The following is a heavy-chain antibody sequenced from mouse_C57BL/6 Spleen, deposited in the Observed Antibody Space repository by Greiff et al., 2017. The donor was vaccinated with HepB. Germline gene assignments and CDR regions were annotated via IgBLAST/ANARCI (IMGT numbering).Heavy chain of an antibody. V-gene: IGHV1-18*01. CDR1: GYTFTDYN. J-gene: IGHJ1*03. CDR3: ARGTGLCWYFDV. D-gene: IGHD4-1*01. Sequence: VQLQQSGPELVKPGASVKIPCKASGYTFTDYNMDWVKQSHGKSLEWIGDINPYNGGTIYNQKFKGKATLTVDKSSSTAYMELRSLTSEDTAVYYCARGTGLCWYFDVWGTGTTVTVAS. CDR2: INPYNGGT.